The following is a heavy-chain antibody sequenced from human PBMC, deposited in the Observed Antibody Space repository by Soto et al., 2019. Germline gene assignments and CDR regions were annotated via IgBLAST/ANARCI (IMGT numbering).Heavy chain of an antibody. CDR1: GYTFTGYY. D-gene: IGHD6-6*01. Sequence: ASVKVSCKASGYTFTGYYMHWVRQAPGQGLEWMGWINPNSGGTNYAQKFQGRVTMTRDTSISTAYMELSRLRSDDTAVYYCARDGYSSSSLVGYYYYGTDVWGQGTTVTVS. V-gene: IGHV1-2*02. J-gene: IGHJ6*02. CDR3: ARDGYSSSSLVGYYYYGTDV. CDR2: INPNSGGT.